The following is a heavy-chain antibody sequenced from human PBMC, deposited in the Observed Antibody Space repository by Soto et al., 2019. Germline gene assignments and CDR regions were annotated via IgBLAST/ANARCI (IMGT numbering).Heavy chain of an antibody. CDR1: GSRFSNYV. CDR2: IIPIFNST. J-gene: IGHJ4*02. Sequence: SVKVSCKVSGSRFSNYVISWVRQAPGHGLEWLGRIIPIFNSTKYAQSFQGRVTITADKSTSTASLELSSLRSDDTAVYYCAREGRGKKAGYNGLVSMGYWGQGTLVTVSS. V-gene: IGHV1-69*06. D-gene: IGHD2-2*02. CDR3: AREGRGKKAGYNGLVSMGY.